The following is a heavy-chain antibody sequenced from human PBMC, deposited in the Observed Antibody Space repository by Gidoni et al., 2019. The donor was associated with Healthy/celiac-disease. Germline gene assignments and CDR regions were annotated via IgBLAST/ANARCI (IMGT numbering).Heavy chain of an antibody. CDR1: GGSFSGYY. Sequence: QVQLQQCGAGLLKPSETLSLTCAVYGGSFSGYYWSWVRQPPGKGLEWIGEINHSGRTNYNPSLKRRVTISVDTSKNQFSLKLSSVTAADTAVYYCARGPSGTVTTMAIGYWGQGTLVTVSS. J-gene: IGHJ4*02. CDR3: ARGPSGTVTTMAIGY. V-gene: IGHV4-34*01. D-gene: IGHD4-17*01. CDR2: INHSGRT.